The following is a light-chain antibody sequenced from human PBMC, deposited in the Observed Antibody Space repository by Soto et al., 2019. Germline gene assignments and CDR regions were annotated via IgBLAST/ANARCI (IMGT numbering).Light chain of an antibody. CDR3: TSYTSTGAPVV. V-gene: IGLV2-14*03. J-gene: IGLJ2*01. Sequence: QSALTQPASVSGSPGQTITISCTGTSSDVGGYTYVSWYQHHPGKAPELIFYGITNRPSGASRRFSGSKSGNTASLTISGLQAEDEADYYCTSYTSTGAPVVFGGGTKLTVL. CDR1: SSDVGGYTY. CDR2: GIT.